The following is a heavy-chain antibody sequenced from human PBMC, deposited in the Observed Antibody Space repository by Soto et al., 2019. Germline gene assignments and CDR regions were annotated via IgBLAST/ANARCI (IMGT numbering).Heavy chain of an antibody. D-gene: IGHD3-10*01. CDR2: IITGGTTT. J-gene: IGHJ6*02. V-gene: IGHV3-23*01. CDR1: GFTISSFG. Sequence: EVQLLESGGGLVQPGGSLRLSCAASGFTISSFGMSWVRQPPGKGLEWVSGIITGGTTTYYADSVKGRFTIFRDNXKNTLSLQMNRLRAEDAAIYYCAKGLGRGVGAMDVWGQGTTVTVSS. CDR3: AKGLGRGVGAMDV.